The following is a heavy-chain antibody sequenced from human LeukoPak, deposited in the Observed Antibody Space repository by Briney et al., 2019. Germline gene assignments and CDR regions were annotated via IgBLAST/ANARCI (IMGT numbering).Heavy chain of an antibody. CDR1: GFTCSSYW. J-gene: IGHJ4*02. V-gene: IGHV3-74*01. CDR2: INPGGSSI. D-gene: IGHD1-14*01. CDR3: ARSNQADDY. Sequence: GGSLRLSCAAPGFTCSSYWMHWVRQVPGKGLVWVARINPGGSSITYADSVKGRFTISRDNAKNTLYLQMDSLRAEDTGVYYCARSNQADDYWGQGTLVTVSS.